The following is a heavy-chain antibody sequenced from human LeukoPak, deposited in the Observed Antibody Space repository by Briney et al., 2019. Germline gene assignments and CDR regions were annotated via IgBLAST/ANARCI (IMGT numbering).Heavy chain of an antibody. CDR2: ISAYNGNT. Sequence: ASVKVSCKASGYTFTSYGISWARQAPGQGLEWMGWISAYNGNTNYAQKLQGRVTMTTDTSTGTAYMELRSLRSDDTAVYYCARDAPTSIYYYYYMDVWGKGTTVTVSS. D-gene: IGHD6-6*01. CDR1: GYTFTSYG. V-gene: IGHV1-18*01. J-gene: IGHJ6*03. CDR3: ARDAPTSIYYYYYMDV.